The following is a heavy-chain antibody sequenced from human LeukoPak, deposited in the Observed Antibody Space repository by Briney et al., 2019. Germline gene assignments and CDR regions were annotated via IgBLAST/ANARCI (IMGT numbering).Heavy chain of an antibody. CDR1: GFSFKPYE. D-gene: IGHD6-19*01. V-gene: IGHV3-48*03. J-gene: IGHJ5*02. CDR3: ARDVGFNNGWPA. Sequence: GGSLRLSCVASGFSFKPYEMNWVRQAPGKGLEWISYISVGGSDEDYADSVKSRFSISRDNAKNSLFLQMNSLRVEDTAVYYCARDVGFNNGWPAWGQGTLVTVSS. CDR2: ISVGGSDE.